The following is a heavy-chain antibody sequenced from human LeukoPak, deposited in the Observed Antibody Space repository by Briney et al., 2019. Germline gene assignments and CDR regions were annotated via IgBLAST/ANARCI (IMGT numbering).Heavy chain of an antibody. CDR1: GGTFSSYA. CDR3: ASLAAAAYYFDY. CDR2: IIPIFGTA. D-gene: IGHD6-13*01. V-gene: IGHV1-69*13. Sequence: SVKVSCKASGGTFSSYAISWVRQAPGQGLEWMGGIIPIFGTANYAQKFQGRVTITADESTSTAYMELSSLRSEDTAVYYCASLAAAAYYFDYWGQGTLVTVSS. J-gene: IGHJ4*02.